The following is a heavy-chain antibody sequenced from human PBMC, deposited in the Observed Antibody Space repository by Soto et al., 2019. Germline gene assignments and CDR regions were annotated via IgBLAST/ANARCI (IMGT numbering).Heavy chain of an antibody. CDR2: ISPMFGAA. V-gene: IGHV1-69*19. J-gene: IGHJ4*02. Sequence: QVQLVQSGAEMKKPGSSVKVSCQSSGGTFNTYAMNWVRQAPGQGPEWMGDISPMFGAAKYAPKFQGRVAITADESTGTSYMQLSSLKSEDTARYFCARQVQGHTPAFVYWGQGTLVTVSS. CDR3: ARQVQGHTPAFVY. CDR1: GGTFNTYA.